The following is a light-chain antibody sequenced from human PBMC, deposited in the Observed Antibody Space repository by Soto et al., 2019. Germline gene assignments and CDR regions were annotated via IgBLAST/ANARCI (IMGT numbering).Light chain of an antibody. J-gene: IGLJ3*02. CDR3: RSYAGSYTWV. V-gene: IGLV2-11*01. Sequence: QSALTQPRSVSGSPGQSVTISCTGTSSDVGGYNYVSWYQQHPGIAPKLMIYDVSKRPSGVPDRFSGSKSGNTASLTFSGLQPADEADYYCRSYAGSYTWVFGGGTKLTVL. CDR1: SSDVGGYNY. CDR2: DVS.